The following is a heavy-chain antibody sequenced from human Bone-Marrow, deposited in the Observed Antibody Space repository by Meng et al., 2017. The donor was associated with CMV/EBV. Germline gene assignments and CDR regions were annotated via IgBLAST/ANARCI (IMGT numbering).Heavy chain of an antibody. CDR1: GFTFSSYG. D-gene: IGHD3-22*01. CDR3: VRDSEGSDSSGRSPFYFDY. CDR2: ISYDGSNK. J-gene: IGHJ4*02. Sequence: GGSLRLSCAASGFTFSSYGIHWVRQAPGKGLEWVAVISYDGSNKYFADSVKGRCTISRDNSKNKMFLQMHRLRIEDTAVYYCVRDSEGSDSSGRSPFYFDYWGQGARVTVSS. V-gene: IGHV3-30*03.